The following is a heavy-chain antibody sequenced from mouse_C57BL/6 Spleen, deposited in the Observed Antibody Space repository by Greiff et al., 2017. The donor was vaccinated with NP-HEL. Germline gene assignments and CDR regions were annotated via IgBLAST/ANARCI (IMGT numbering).Heavy chain of an antibody. Sequence: VQLKESGPELVKPGASVKISCKASGYSFTGYYMNWVKQSPEKSLEWIGEINPSTGGTTYNQKFKAKATLTVDKSSSTAYMQLRSLTSEDSAVYYCARRRGGYYVYFDVWGTGTTVTVSA. CDR1: GYSFTGYY. D-gene: IGHD2-3*01. V-gene: IGHV1-42*01. J-gene: IGHJ1*03. CDR3: ARRRGGYYVYFDV. CDR2: INPSTGGT.